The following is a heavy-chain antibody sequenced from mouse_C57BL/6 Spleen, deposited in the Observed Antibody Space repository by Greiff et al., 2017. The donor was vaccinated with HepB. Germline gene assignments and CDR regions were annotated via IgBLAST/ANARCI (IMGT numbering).Heavy chain of an antibody. CDR2: IYPGGGYT. V-gene: IGHV1-63*01. Sequence: VQLQQSGAELVRPGTSVKMSCKASGYTFTNYWIGWAKQRPGHGLEWIGDIYPGGGYTNYNEKFKGKATLTADKSSSTAYMQFSSLTSEDSAIYYCARGGGLRPYAMDYWGQGTSVTVSS. D-gene: IGHD2-4*01. CDR3: ARGGGLRPYAMDY. CDR1: GYTFTNYW. J-gene: IGHJ4*01.